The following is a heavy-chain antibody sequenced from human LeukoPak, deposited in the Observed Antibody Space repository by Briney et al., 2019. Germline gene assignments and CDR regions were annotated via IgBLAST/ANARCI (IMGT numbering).Heavy chain of an antibody. V-gene: IGHV1-18*01. CDR1: GYTFTSYG. J-gene: IGHJ4*02. D-gene: IGHD4-23*01. Sequence: GASVKVSCKASGYTFTSYGISWVRQAPGQGLEWMGWISAYNGNTNYAQKLQGRVTMTTDTSTSTAYMELRSLRSDDTAVYYCARRAVYGGNSVPAAYWGQGTLVTVSS. CDR2: ISAYNGNT. CDR3: ARRAVYGGNSVPAAY.